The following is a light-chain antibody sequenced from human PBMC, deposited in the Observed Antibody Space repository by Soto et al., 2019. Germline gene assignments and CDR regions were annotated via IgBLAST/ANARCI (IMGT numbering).Light chain of an antibody. CDR1: SSDVGDYNY. V-gene: IGLV2-8*01. CDR3: SSYAGSNGVL. Sequence: QSALTQPPSASGSPGQSVTISCTGTSSDVGDYNYVSWYQQHPGKAPEVIIYEVTKRPSGVPDRFSGSKSGNTASLTVSGLYAEDEAEYYCSSYAGSNGVLFGGGTKVTVL. J-gene: IGLJ2*01. CDR2: EVT.